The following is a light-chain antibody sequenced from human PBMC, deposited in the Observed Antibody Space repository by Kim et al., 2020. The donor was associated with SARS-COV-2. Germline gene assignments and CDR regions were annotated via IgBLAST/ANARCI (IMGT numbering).Light chain of an antibody. CDR1: SSDVGGYNY. CDR2: EVN. J-gene: IGLJ2*01. CDR3: SSYAGRNNVV. Sequence: GQSVAISCTGGSSDVGGYNYVSWYQQHPGKAPKLMIYEVNKRPSGVPDRFSGSKSGNTASLTVSGLQAEDEADYYCSSYAGRNNVVFGGGTQLTVL. V-gene: IGLV2-8*01.